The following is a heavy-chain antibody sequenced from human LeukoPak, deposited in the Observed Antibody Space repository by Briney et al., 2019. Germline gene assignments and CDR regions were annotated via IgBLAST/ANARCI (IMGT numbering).Heavy chain of an antibody. CDR1: GYTFTSYA. CDR3: ASISSSGLWW. J-gene: IGHJ4*02. V-gene: IGHV1-8*03. CDR2: MNPNSGYT. D-gene: IGHD2-21*01. Sequence: ASVKVSCKASGYTFTSYAMNWVRQAPGQGPEWMGWMNPNSGYTGYAQKFQGRVTITRNTSISTAYMELSSLRSEDTAVYYCASISSSGLWWWGQGTLVTVSS.